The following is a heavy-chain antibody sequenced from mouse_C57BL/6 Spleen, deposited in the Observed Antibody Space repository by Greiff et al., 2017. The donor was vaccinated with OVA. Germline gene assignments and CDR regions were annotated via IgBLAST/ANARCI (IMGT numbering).Heavy chain of an antibody. V-gene: IGHV1-82*01. D-gene: IGHD1-1*01. CDR2: IYPGDGDT. J-gene: IGHJ4*01. CDR1: GYAFSSSW. CDR3: ANNSNGSIDSFMDY. Sequence: QVQLKESGPELVKPGASVKISCKASGYAFSSSWLNWVKQRPGKGLEWIGRIYPGDGDTNYNGKFKGQATLTADKSSSTAYMQLSSLTSEDSAVYFCANNSNGSIDSFMDYWGQGTPVTVSS.